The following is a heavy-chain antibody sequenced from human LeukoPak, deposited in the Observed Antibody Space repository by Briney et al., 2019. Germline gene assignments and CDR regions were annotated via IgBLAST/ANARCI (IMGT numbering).Heavy chain of an antibody. V-gene: IGHV1-69*13. D-gene: IGHD1-1*01. CDR1: GGTFSSYA. Sequence: SVKVSCKASGGTFSSYAISWVRHAPGQRLEWMGGIIPILGTANYAQKFQGRVTITADESTGTAYMDLSSLRSEDTAVYYCARGGVQLERFDYWGQGTLVTVSS. CDR3: ARGGVQLERFDY. J-gene: IGHJ4*02. CDR2: IIPILGTA.